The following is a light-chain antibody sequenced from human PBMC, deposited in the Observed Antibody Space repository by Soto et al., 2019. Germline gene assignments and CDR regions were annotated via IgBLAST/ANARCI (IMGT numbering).Light chain of an antibody. CDR1: QSVSNNY. V-gene: IGKV3-20*01. Sequence: EIVLTQSPVTLSLSPGERATLSCRASQSVSNNYLAWYHQKPGRAPRLVISGASSRAAGIPDRFSGSGSGTDFFLTISRLVPDDFAVYYYQHYGTTPWTFGPGTNVEFK. J-gene: IGKJ1*01. CDR2: GAS. CDR3: QHYGTTPWT.